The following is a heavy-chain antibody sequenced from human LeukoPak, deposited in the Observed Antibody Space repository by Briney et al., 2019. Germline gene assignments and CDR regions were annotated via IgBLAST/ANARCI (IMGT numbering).Heavy chain of an antibody. J-gene: IGHJ3*02. CDR3: ATGWSGYYIAFDI. Sequence: ASVKVSCKASGYTFTSYDINWVRQATGQGLEWMGWMNPNSGNTGYAQKFQGRVTITRNTSISTAYMELSSLRSEDTAVYYRATGWSGYYIAFDIWGQGTMVTVSS. CDR2: MNPNSGNT. CDR1: GYTFTSYD. V-gene: IGHV1-8*03. D-gene: IGHD3-3*01.